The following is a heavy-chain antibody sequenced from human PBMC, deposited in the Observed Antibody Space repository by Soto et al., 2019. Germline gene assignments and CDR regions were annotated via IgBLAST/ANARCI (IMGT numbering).Heavy chain of an antibody. CDR1: GYTFTSHD. J-gene: IGHJ5*02. CDR3: ASDMSTT. D-gene: IGHD2-2*01. CDR2: MNPNSGHT. Sequence: QVQLVQSGAEVKKPGASVKVSCKDSGYTFTSHDINWMRQATGQGLEWMGWMNPNSGHTNYAQKFQGRVTMTRDTSISTAYMELTKLRSEDTAIYYCASDMSTTWGQGTLVTVSS. V-gene: IGHV1-8*01.